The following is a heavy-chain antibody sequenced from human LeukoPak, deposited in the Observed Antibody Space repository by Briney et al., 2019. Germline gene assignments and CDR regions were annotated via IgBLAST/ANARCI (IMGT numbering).Heavy chain of an antibody. CDR1: GFTFSSCW. J-gene: IGHJ4*02. CDR2: ISNDGSST. CDR3: ARAGPNIAAVDY. D-gene: IGHD6-25*01. Sequence: GGSLRLSCAASGFTFSSCWMHWVRQAPGKGLVWVSRISNDGSSTSYADSVKGQFTISRDNGKNTLYLQMNSLRAEDTAVYYCARAGPNIAAVDYWGQGTLVTVSS. V-gene: IGHV3-74*01.